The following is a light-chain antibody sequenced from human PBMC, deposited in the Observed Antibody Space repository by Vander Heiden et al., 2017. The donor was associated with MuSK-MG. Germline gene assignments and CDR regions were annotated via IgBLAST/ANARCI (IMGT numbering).Light chain of an antibody. CDR3: LQDHNWRT. CDR2: GAS. Sequence: EIVMTQSPATLSVSPGERATLSCRASQSVSSNLAWYQHKPGQAPRLLIYGASTRANGIPDRFSDSGSGTEFTLTISGLQSEDFAVYYWLQDHNWRTFGQGTKVEIK. J-gene: IGKJ1*01. CDR1: QSVSSN. V-gene: IGKV3-15*01.